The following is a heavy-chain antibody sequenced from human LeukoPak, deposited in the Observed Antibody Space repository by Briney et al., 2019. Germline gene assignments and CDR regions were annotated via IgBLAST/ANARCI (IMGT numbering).Heavy chain of an antibody. D-gene: IGHD2-21*02. J-gene: IGHJ4*02. Sequence: ASVKASCKASGYTFTGYYMHWVRQATGQGLEWMGWMNPNSGNTGYAQKLQGRVTMTRNTSISTAYMELSSLRSEDTAVYYCARVVYCGGDCYDTFDYWGQGTLVTVSS. CDR3: ARVVYCGGDCYDTFDY. CDR1: GYTFTGYY. V-gene: IGHV1-8*02. CDR2: MNPNSGNT.